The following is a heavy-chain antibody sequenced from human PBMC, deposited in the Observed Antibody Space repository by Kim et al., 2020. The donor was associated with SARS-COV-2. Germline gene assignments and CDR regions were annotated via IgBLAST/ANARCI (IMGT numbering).Heavy chain of an antibody. D-gene: IGHD6-13*01. CDR3: ARGTRGSSWYFYYYGMDF. V-gene: IGHV4-59*08. J-gene: IGHJ6*02. Sequence: SETLSLTCTVSGGSISSYYWSWIRQPPGKGLEWIGYIYYSGSTNYNPSLKSRVTISVDTSKNQFSLKLSSVTAADTAVYYCARGTRGSSWYFYYYGMDFWGQGTTVTVSS. CDR1: GGSISSYY. CDR2: IYYSGST.